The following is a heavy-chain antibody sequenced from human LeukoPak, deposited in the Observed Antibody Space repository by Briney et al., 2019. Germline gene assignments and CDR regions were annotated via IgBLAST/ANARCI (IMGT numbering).Heavy chain of an antibody. CDR3: ARVFLERLTSGYFDN. CDR2: IAYDGSNK. J-gene: IGHJ4*02. V-gene: IGHV3-30*19. Sequence: PGGSLRLSCAASGFTFSNYGMHWVRQAPGKGLEWVALIAYDGSNKDYADSVKGRFTISRDNSKNTLYLQMNSLRDDDTAVYYCARVFLERLTSGYFDNWGQGTLVTVSP. D-gene: IGHD3-3*01. CDR1: GFTFSNYG.